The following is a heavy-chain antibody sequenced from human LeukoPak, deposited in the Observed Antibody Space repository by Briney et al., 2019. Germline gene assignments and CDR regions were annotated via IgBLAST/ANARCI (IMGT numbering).Heavy chain of an antibody. CDR1: GGSISSGGYY. CDR3: ARGLWSGSYLPYYYYYGMDV. Sequence: SETLSLTCTVSGGSISSGGYYWSWIRQHPGKGLEWIGYIYYSGSTYYNLSLKSRVTISVDTSKNQFSLKLSSVTAADTAVYYCARGLWSGSYLPYYYYYGMDVWGQGTTVTVSS. D-gene: IGHD1-26*01. J-gene: IGHJ6*02. V-gene: IGHV4-31*03. CDR2: IYYSGST.